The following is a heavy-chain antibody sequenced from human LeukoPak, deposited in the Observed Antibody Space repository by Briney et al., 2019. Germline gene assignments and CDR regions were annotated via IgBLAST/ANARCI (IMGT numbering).Heavy chain of an antibody. D-gene: IGHD5/OR15-5a*01. V-gene: IGHV3-30*04. Sequence: GRSLRLSCVASGFIFSDHAFHWVRQPPDKGLEWVALIGSDGTKKYYADSVQGRFTVSRENSKNTLFLQMNTVRADDTAVYFCARQMTSTRLFDSWGQGTLVTVSS. CDR3: ARQMTSTRLFDS. CDR2: IGSDGTKK. J-gene: IGHJ4*02. CDR1: GFIFSDHA.